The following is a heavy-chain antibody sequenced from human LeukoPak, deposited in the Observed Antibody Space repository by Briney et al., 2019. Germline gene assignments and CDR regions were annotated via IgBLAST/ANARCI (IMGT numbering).Heavy chain of an antibody. D-gene: IGHD3-3*02. CDR3: ARRSAFEGILDY. CDR2: IYPGDSDT. V-gene: IGHV5-51*01. CDR1: GYSFTSYG. J-gene: IGHJ4*02. Sequence: GGSLKISCKGSGYSFTSYGIGWVRQVPGKGLEWMGIIYPGDSDTRYSPSFQGQVTISADKSISTAYLQWSSLKASDTAVYYCARRSAFEGILDYWGQGTLVTVSS.